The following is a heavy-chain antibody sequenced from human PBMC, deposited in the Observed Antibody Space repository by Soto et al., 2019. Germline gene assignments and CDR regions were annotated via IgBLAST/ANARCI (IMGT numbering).Heavy chain of an antibody. D-gene: IGHD6-6*01. CDR2: ISGSGGST. Sequence: GGSLILSCAASGFTFSSYAMSWVRQAPGKGLEWVSAISGSGGSTYYADSVKGRFTISRDNAKNSLYLQMNSLRDEDTAVYYCARESRGSSSRPYYFRMDVWGQGATVTVSS. J-gene: IGHJ6*02. V-gene: IGHV3-23*01. CDR1: GFTFSSYA. CDR3: ARESRGSSSRPYYFRMDV.